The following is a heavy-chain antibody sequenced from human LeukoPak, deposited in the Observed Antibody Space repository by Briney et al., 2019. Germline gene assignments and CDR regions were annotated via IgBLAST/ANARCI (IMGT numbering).Heavy chain of an antibody. Sequence: SETLSLTCAVYGGSFSGYYWSWIRQPPGKGLEWIGEINHSGSTNYNPSLKSRVTISVDTSKNQFSLKLSSVTAADTAVYYCARVWKFSRTHLETYGMDVWGQGTTVTVSS. CDR3: ARVWKFSRTHLETYGMDV. CDR1: GGSFSGYY. V-gene: IGHV4-34*01. D-gene: IGHD1-1*01. CDR2: INHSGST. J-gene: IGHJ6*02.